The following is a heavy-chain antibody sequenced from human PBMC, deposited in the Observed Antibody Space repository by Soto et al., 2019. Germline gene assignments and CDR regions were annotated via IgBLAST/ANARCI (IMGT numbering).Heavy chain of an antibody. V-gene: IGHV4-39*01. CDR2: IYYNGNT. CDR1: GGSISSSPYY. CDR3: ARHGPLTHNWNQLNC. J-gene: IGHJ4*02. Sequence: QLQLQESGPGLVEPSETLSLTCTVSGGSISSSPYYWAWIRQPPGKGLQWIGNIYYNGNTFYNPSLKRRVAISIDTSKNQFSLRLSSVTASDTAVYYCARHGPLTHNWNQLNCWGQGTLVTVSS. D-gene: IGHD1-1*01.